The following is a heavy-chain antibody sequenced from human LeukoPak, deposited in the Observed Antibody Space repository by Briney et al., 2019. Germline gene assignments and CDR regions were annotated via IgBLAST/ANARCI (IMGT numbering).Heavy chain of an antibody. CDR1: GGSITSGSYY. CDR2: IYTSGST. V-gene: IGHV4-61*02. D-gene: IGHD6-19*01. CDR3: ARGSGWYAFDI. Sequence: PSETLSLTYTVSGGSITSGSYYGSWIRQPAGKGLEWIGRIYTSGSTNYNPSLKSRVTISVDTSKNQFSLKLSSVTAADTAVYYCARGSGWYAFDIWGQGIMVTVSS. J-gene: IGHJ3*02.